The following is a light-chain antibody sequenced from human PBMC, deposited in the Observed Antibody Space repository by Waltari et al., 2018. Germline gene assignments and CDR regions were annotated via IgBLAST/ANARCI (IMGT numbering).Light chain of an antibody. V-gene: IGKV3-11*01. CDR1: QSMSSH. J-gene: IGKJ1*01. CDR2: DAS. CDR3: QHRSDWPWT. Sequence: EIVLTQSPATLSLSPGASATLSCRASQSMSSHLAWYQQKPGQAPRLLVFDASNRATGIPARFSGAGSGTDFTLSITTLEPEDFAVYYCQHRSDWPWTFGQGTKVEFK.